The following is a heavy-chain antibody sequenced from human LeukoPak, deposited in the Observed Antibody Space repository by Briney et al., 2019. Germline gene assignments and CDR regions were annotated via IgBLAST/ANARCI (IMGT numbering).Heavy chain of an antibody. Sequence: SETLSLTCAVSGDSISSYYWSWIRQPPGKGLEWIGYFHYSGSTNYSPSLKSRVTISIDTSKNQFSLKVSSVTAAVTAVYYCARGSSWSYYFDYWGQGTLVTVSS. V-gene: IGHV4-59*01. J-gene: IGHJ4*02. CDR3: ARGSSWSYYFDY. D-gene: IGHD6-13*01. CDR2: FHYSGST. CDR1: GDSISSYY.